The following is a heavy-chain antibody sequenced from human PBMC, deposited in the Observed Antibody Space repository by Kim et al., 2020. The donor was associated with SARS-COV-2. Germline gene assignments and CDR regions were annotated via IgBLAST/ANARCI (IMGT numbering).Heavy chain of an antibody. Sequence: SETLSLTCTVSGGSISSGGYYWSWIRQHPGKGLEWIGYIYYSGSTYYNPSLKSRVTISVDTSKNQFSLKLSSVTAADTAVYYCARGSWSGLKVRGVITKVAFDYWGQGTLVTVSS. D-gene: IGHD3-10*01. CDR3: ARGSWSGLKVRGVITKVAFDY. CDR2: IYYSGST. CDR1: GGSISSGGYY. V-gene: IGHV4-31*03. J-gene: IGHJ4*02.